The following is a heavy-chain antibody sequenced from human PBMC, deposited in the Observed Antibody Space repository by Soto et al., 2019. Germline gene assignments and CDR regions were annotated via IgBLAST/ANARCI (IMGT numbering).Heavy chain of an antibody. CDR1: RFTFSRVS. J-gene: IGHJ4*02. Sequence: PGGSLRLSCEASRFTFSRVSMNLVRQVPGKGLEWVASISSGSSDTWYADSVKGRFIISRDNAQSSLFLQMNTLRPEDTAMYYCARVAYWGPGTQVTVS. V-gene: IGHV3-21*01. CDR2: ISSGSSDT. CDR3: ARVAY.